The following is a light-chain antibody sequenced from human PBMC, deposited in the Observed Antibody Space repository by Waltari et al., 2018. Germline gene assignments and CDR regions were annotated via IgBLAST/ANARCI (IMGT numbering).Light chain of an antibody. CDR3: QQRSNWLFT. J-gene: IGKJ3*01. Sequence: EIVLTQSPATLSVSPGERATLACRASQSIGSNLAWFQQKPGQAPRLLIYEASRRATGIPTRFSGSGSATDFTLTISSLEPEDFAVYYCQQRSNWLFTFGPGTKVEIK. CDR1: QSIGSN. V-gene: IGKV3-11*01. CDR2: EAS.